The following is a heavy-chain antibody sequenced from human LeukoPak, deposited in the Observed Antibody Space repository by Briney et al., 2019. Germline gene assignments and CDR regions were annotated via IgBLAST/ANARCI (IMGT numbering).Heavy chain of an antibody. CDR2: ISGSSDAT. CDR1: EFIVSINY. CDR3: AKDMVRGYYFDC. J-gene: IGHJ4*02. V-gene: IGHV3-23*01. D-gene: IGHD3-10*01. Sequence: GGSLRLSCAASEFIVSINYMTWVRQAPGKGLEWVSAISGSSDATFYADSVKGRFTVSRDNSKNTLYLQMNSLRAEDTAVYFCAKDMVRGYYFDCWVQGTLITVSS.